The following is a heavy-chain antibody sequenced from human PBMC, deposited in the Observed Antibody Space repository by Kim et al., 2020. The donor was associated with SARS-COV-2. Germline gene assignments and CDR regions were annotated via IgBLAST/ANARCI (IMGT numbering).Heavy chain of an antibody. CDR3: ARIVGATSCYYYGMDV. J-gene: IGHJ6*02. V-gene: IGHV3-11*04. D-gene: IGHD1-26*01. Sequence: SVKGRFTVPRDTAKNSMYLQRNSLRDEDTAVYYCARIVGATSCYYYGMDVWGQGTTVTVSS.